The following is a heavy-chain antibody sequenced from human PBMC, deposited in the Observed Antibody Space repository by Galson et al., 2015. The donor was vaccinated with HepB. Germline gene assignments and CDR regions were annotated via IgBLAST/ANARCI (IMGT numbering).Heavy chain of an antibody. CDR3: ARDKRAVVPAARGQLFDY. CDR2: INAGNGNT. J-gene: IGHJ4*02. D-gene: IGHD2-2*01. CDR1: GYTFTSYA. Sequence: SVKVSCKASGYTFTSYAMHWVRQAPGQRLEWMGWINAGNGNTKYSQKFQGRVTITRDTSASTAYMELSSLRSEDTAVYYCARDKRAVVPAARGQLFDYWGQGTLVTVSS. V-gene: IGHV1-3*01.